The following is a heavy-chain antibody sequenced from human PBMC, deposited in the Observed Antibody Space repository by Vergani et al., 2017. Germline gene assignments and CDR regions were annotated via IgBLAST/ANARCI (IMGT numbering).Heavy chain of an antibody. Sequence: QVTLKESGPALVKPTQTLTLTCTFSGFSLSTSGMRVSWIRQPPGKALEWLARIDWDDDKFYSTSLKTRLTISKDTSKNQVVLTMTNMDPVDTATYYCARSSSWGSTGFDYWGQGTLVTVSA. CDR3: ARSSSWGSTGFDY. D-gene: IGHD7-27*01. CDR2: IDWDDDK. J-gene: IGHJ4*02. CDR1: GFSLSTSGMR. V-gene: IGHV2-70*04.